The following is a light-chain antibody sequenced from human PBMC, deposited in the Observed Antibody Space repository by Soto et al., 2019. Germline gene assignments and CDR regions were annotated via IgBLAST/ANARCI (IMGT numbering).Light chain of an antibody. CDR3: QHYYTSYTT. CDR1: ESVTSNY. J-gene: IGKJ1*01. V-gene: IGKV3-20*01. Sequence: EIVLTQSPGTLSLSPGERATLSCGASESVTSNYLAWYQQKPGQAPRLLIFGASTRATGIPDRFSGSGSGTDFTLTISRLEPEDFAVYYCQHYYTSYTTFGQATKVDIK. CDR2: GAS.